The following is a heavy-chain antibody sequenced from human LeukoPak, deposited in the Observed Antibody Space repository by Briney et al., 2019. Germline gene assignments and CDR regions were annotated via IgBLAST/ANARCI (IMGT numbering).Heavy chain of an antibody. Sequence: SQTLSLTCAVYGGSFSGYYWSWIRQPPRKGLEWIGEIYHSGSTNYNPSLKSRVTISVDTSKNQFSLKLSSVTAADTAVYYCARGRVTMVRGVNLDYWGQGTLVTVSS. CDR1: GGSFSGYY. CDR3: ARGRVTMVRGVNLDY. V-gene: IGHV4-34*01. CDR2: IYHSGST. D-gene: IGHD3-10*01. J-gene: IGHJ4*02.